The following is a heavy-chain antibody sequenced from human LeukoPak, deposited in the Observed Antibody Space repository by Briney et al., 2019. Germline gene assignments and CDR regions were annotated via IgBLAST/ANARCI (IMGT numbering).Heavy chain of an antibody. J-gene: IGHJ4*02. D-gene: IGHD6-13*01. CDR1: GGSISSSSYY. CDR3: ARRGRIAAAGYFDY. V-gene: IGHV4-39*01. CDR2: IYYSGST. Sequence: PSETLSLTCTVSGGSISSSSYYWGWIRQPPGKGLEWIGSIYYSGSTYYNPSLKSRVTISVDTSKNQFSLKLSSVTAADTAVYYCARRGRIAAAGYFDYWGQGTLVTVSS.